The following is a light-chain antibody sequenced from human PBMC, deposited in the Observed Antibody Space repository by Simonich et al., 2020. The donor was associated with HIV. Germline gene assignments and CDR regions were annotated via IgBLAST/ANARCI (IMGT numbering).Light chain of an antibody. CDR3: QQSYRTPYT. CDR1: QSISSY. CDR2: AAS. J-gene: IGKJ2*01. V-gene: IGKV1-39*01. Sequence: DIQMTQSPSSLSASVGNRVTITCRTSQSISSYLNCYQQKPGKAPKLLIYAASSLQSGVPSRFSGSGSGTDFTLTISSLQPEDFATYYCQQSYRTPYTFGQGTKLEIK.